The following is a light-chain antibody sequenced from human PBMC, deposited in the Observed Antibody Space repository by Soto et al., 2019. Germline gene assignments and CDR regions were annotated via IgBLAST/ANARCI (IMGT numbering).Light chain of an antibody. CDR2: GVT. CDR3: SSYTSDSSYV. CDR1: TSDIGFYDY. J-gene: IGLJ1*01. Sequence: QSVLTQPASVSGSPGQSLTVSCTGTTSDIGFYDYVSWYQQYPGKAPKLLIYGVTIRPSGISNRFSGSKSGSTASLTISGLRDGDEADYYCSSYTSDSSYVFGSGTKVTVL. V-gene: IGLV2-14*01.